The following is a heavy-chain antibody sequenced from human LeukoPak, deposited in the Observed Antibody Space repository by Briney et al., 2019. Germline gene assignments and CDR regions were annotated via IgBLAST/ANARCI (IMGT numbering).Heavy chain of an antibody. CDR1: GYTFTSYA. V-gene: IGHV1-3*01. J-gene: IGHJ5*02. CDR2: INAGNGNT. Sequence: GASVKVSRKASGYTFTSYAMHWVRQAPGQRLEWMGWINAGNGNTKYSQKFQGRVTITRDTSASTAYMELSSLRSEDTAVYYCARGIRWGSGWQETYNWFDPWGQGTLVTVSS. D-gene: IGHD6-19*01. CDR3: ARGIRWGSGWQETYNWFDP.